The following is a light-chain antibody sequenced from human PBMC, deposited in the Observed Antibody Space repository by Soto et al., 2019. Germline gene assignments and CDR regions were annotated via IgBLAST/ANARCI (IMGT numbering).Light chain of an antibody. CDR2: GAS. V-gene: IGKV1-39*01. CDR3: QQSHSLPWT. J-gene: IGKJ1*01. Sequence: DIQMTQSPSSLSASVGDRVTITCRASQSMSSYLNWYEQKPGKAPRLLISGASSLQSGVPSRFSGSGSGTDFTLSISSLQPEDFATYYCQQSHSLPWTFGQGTKVEI. CDR1: QSMSSY.